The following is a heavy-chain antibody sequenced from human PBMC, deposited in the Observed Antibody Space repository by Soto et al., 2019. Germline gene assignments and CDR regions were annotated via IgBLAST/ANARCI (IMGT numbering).Heavy chain of an antibody. D-gene: IGHD3-22*01. CDR3: STRAYDTNGYYRFDP. CDR2: INHSGSV. V-gene: IGHV4-34*01. CDR1: GGSFSGHS. J-gene: IGHJ5*01. Sequence: SETLSLTCAAYGGSFSGHSWTWIRQSPGKGLEWIGDINHSGSVNYSPSLKSRVTISLDTSKNQFSLTLSAVTAADTAMYYCSTRAYDTNGYYRFDPWGQGTLVTVSS.